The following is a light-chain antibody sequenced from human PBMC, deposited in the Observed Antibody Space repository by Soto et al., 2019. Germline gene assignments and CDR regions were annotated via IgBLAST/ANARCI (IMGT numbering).Light chain of an antibody. J-gene: IGLJ1*01. CDR3: CSYAGSRAVV. CDR1: SSDIENYNL. CDR2: EGS. Sequence: QSALTQPASVSGSPGQSITISCTGTSSDIENYNLVSWFQQHPGKAPKLIISEGSKRPSGVSHRFSGSKSGNTASLTISGLQAEDEADYYCCSYAGSRAVVFGTGTKLTVL. V-gene: IGLV2-23*01.